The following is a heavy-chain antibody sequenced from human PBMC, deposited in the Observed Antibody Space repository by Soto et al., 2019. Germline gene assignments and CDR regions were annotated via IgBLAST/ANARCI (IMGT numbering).Heavy chain of an antibody. D-gene: IGHD6-13*01. CDR1: GFTFSSYA. V-gene: IGHV3-23*01. CDR3: AKAPHHSSSWYYFDY. Sequence: GSLRLSCAASGFTFSSYAMSWVRQAPGKGLEWVSAISGSGGSTYYADSVKGRFTISRDNSKNTLYLQMNSLRAEDTAVYYCAKAPHHSSSWYYFDYWGQGTLVTVSS. CDR2: ISGSGGST. J-gene: IGHJ4*02.